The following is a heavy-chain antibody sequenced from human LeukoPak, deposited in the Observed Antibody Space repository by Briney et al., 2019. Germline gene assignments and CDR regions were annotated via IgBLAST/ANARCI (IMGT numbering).Heavy chain of an antibody. J-gene: IGHJ5*02. CDR2: IYTTGST. CDR3: ASASASYDYDDYGFGNWFDP. D-gene: IGHD4-17*01. Sequence: TLSLTCTVSGDSISSSAYYGSWIRQPAGKGLEWIGRIYTTGSTNYNPSLKSRVTISIDTSKNHFSLKVSSVTAADTAVYYCASASASYDYDDYGFGNWFDPWGQGTLVSVSS. V-gene: IGHV4-61*02. CDR1: GDSISSSAYY.